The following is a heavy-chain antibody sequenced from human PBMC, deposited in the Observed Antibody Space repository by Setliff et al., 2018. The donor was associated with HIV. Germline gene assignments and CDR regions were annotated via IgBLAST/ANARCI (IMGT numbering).Heavy chain of an antibody. D-gene: IGHD3-22*01. CDR1: GYSLRSGHY. CDR2: IYYDGNT. V-gene: IGHV4-38-2*01. Sequence: SETLSLTCAVSGYSLRSGHYWGWIRQPPGKGLEWIGSIYYDGNTYYNPSLKSRVTMSVDTSKSQFSLNLSSVTAADTAVYWCARGSSSGTDLAVLWGQRTLVTVSS. CDR3: ARGSSSGTDLAVL. J-gene: IGHJ4*02.